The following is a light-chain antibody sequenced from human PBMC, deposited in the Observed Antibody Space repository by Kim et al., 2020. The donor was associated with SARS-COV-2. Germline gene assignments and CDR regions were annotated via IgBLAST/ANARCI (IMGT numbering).Light chain of an antibody. CDR2: GAS. V-gene: IGKV3D-15*01. Sequence: EIVMTQSPATLSVSPGERATLSCRASQSVSSNLAWYQQKPGQAPRLLIDGASTRATGIPARFSGSGPGTEFTLTISSLQSEDFAVYYCQQYNNWPLTFGGGTKVEIK. J-gene: IGKJ4*01. CDR3: QQYNNWPLT. CDR1: QSVSSN.